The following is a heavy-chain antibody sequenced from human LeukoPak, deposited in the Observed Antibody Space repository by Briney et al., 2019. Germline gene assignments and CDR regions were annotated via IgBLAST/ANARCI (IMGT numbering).Heavy chain of an antibody. D-gene: IGHD2-21*01. V-gene: IGHV1-2*06. Sequence: ASVKVSCKTSGYTFTDYYIHWVRQAPGQGLEWMGQLNPHTGGANYPQKFQGRVSMTRDTSINTVYIEVSRLTSDDTAVYYCARVTWKTVIAAPDYWGQGTLVTVSS. CDR1: GYTFTDYY. CDR2: LNPHTGGA. CDR3: ARVTWKTVIAAPDY. J-gene: IGHJ4*02.